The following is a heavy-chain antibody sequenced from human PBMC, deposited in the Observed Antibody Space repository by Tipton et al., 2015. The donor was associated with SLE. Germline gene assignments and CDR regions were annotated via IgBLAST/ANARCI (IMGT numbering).Heavy chain of an antibody. CDR3: ARGVGGGHLFWSGLGYGMDV. D-gene: IGHD3-3*01. Sequence: QSGPEVKKPGASVKVSCKASGYTFTSYYMHWVRQAPGQGLEWMGMVDPSDGTTTYAQKFQDRVTMTRDTSTSSVYMELSSLRSEDTAVYFCARGVGGGHLFWSGLGYGMDVWGQGTTVRVSS. J-gene: IGHJ6*02. CDR1: GYTFTSYY. V-gene: IGHV1-46*01. CDR2: VDPSDGTT.